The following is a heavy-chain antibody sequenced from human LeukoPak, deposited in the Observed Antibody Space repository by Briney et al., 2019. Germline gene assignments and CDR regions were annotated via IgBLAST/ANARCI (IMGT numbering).Heavy chain of an antibody. CDR2: TYYRSKWYN. Sequence: SQTLSLTCAISGDSVSSNSVAWNWIRQSPSRGLEWLGRTYYRSKWYNDYAGSVRSRITITPDTSNNQFSLQLNSVTPEDTAVYYCTRDLYCSGASCSFDYWGQGTLVTLSS. CDR1: GDSVSSNSVA. V-gene: IGHV6-1*01. CDR3: TRDLYCSGASCSFDY. D-gene: IGHD2-15*01. J-gene: IGHJ4*02.